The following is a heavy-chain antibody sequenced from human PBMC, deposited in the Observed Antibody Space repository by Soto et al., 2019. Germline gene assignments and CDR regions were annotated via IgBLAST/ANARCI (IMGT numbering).Heavy chain of an antibody. CDR3: ARGVTIFGLVSRFWFDP. CDR2: IYNSGIT. CDR1: GGSISSGDYS. V-gene: IGHV4-30-4*01. J-gene: IGHJ5*02. Sequence: SETLSLTCTVSGGSISSGDYSWSWVRQSPGKGLEWIGHIYNSGITYYNPSLKSRVVISIDTSRNQFSLRLNSLTAADRAVYFCARGVTIFGLVSRFWFDPWGQGTVVTVSS. D-gene: IGHD3-3*01.